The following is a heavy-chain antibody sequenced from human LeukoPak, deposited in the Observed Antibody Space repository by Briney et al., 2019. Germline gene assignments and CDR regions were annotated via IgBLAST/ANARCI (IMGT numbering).Heavy chain of an antibody. D-gene: IGHD5-24*01. V-gene: IGHV1-2*02. J-gene: IGHJ5*02. CDR3: ARDLAGYKIKNWFDP. CDR2: INPNSGGT. CDR1: GYTFTGYY. Sequence: ASVKVSCKASGYTFTGYYMHWVRQAPGQGLEWMGWINPNSGGTNYAQKFQGRVTMTRDTSISTAYMELSRLRSDDTAVYYCARDLAGYKIKNWFDPWGQGTLVTVSS.